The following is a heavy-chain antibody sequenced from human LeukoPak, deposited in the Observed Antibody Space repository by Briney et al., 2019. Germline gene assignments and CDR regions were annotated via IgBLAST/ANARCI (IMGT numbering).Heavy chain of an antibody. V-gene: IGHV1-8*03. CDR1: GYTFTSYV. CDR3: ARAYDFWSGYSALYYFDY. CDR2: MNPNSGNT. J-gene: IGHJ4*02. D-gene: IGHD3-3*01. Sequence: ASVKVSCKASGYTFTSYVINWVRQATGQGLEWMGWMNPNSGNTGYAQKFQGRVTITRNTSISTAYMELSSLRSEDTAVYYCARAYDFWSGYSALYYFDYWGQGTLVTVSS.